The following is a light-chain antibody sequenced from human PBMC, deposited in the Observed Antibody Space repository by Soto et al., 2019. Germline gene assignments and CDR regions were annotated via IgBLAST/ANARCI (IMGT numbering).Light chain of an antibody. Sequence: EIVLTQSPGTLSLSPGERATLSCRASQSVSSNYLAWYQQKPGQAPRLLLYCASSRPTGIPDRFSGSGSGTEFTLTISRLEPEDFAVYYCQQYGSSPRTFGQGTKVEIK. V-gene: IGKV3-20*01. J-gene: IGKJ1*01. CDR3: QQYGSSPRT. CDR1: QSVSSNY. CDR2: CAS.